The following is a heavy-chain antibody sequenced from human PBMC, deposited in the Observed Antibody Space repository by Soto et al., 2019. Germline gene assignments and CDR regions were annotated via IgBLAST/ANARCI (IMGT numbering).Heavy chain of an antibody. V-gene: IGHV1-69*13. Sequence: ASVKVSCKASGGTFSSYAISWVRQAPGQGLEWMGGIIPIFGTANYAQKFQGRVTITADESTSTAYMELSSLRPEDTAVYYCARSRFMGRVRYLNYYYYYGMDVWGQGTTVTVSS. CDR2: IIPIFGTA. D-gene: IGHD3-3*01. CDR1: GGTFSSYA. CDR3: ARSRFMGRVRYLNYYYYYGMDV. J-gene: IGHJ6*02.